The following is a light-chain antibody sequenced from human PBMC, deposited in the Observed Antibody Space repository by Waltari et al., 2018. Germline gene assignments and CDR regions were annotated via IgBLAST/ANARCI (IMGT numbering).Light chain of an antibody. CDR1: TSDVGFYNY. J-gene: IGLJ3*02. CDR3: NSDTGSSAWV. Sequence: QSALTQPASVSGSPGQSITISCTGTTSDVGFYNYVSCYQQHPGKAPQLIIYDVFGRPAGVSNRFSGSKSGNTASLTISGLLAEDDADYYCNSDTGSSAWVFGGGTKLTVL. CDR2: DVF. V-gene: IGLV2-14*03.